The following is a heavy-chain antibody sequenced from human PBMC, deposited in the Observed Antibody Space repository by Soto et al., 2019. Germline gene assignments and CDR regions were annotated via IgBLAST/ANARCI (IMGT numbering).Heavy chain of an antibody. D-gene: IGHD3-22*01. CDR3: ARDSSGYYSPGY. V-gene: IGHV3-30-3*01. Sequence: GGSLRLSCAASGFTFSSYAMHWVRQAPGKGLEWVAVISYDGSNKYYADSVKGRFTISRDNSKSTLYLQMNSLRAEDTAVYYCARDSSGYYSPGYWGQGTLVTVSS. CDR2: ISYDGSNK. J-gene: IGHJ4*02. CDR1: GFTFSSYA.